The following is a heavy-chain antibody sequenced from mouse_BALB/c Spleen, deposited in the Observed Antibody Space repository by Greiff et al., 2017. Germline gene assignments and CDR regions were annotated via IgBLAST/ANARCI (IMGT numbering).Heavy chain of an antibody. CDR3: GRLEGDAMDY. J-gene: IGHJ4*01. CDR1: GFTFSSFG. Sequence: EVQLVESGGGLVQPGGSRKLSCAASGFTFSSFGMHWVRQAPEKGLEWVAYISSGSSTNYYADTVKGRFTISRDNPKNTLFLQMTSLKSEDTTMYYYGRLEGDAMDYWGQGTWVTVSA. V-gene: IGHV5-17*02. CDR2: ISSGSSTN.